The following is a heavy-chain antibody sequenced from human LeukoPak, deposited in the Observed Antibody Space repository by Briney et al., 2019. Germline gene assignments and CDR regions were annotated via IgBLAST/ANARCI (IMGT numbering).Heavy chain of an antibody. Sequence: ASVKVSCKASGYTFTGYYMHWVRQAPGQGLEWMGWINPSGGSTSYAQKFQGRVTMTRDTSTSTVYMELSSLRSEDTAVYYCARDRVATSHFDYWGQGTLVTVSS. CDR2: INPSGGST. CDR1: GYTFTGYY. J-gene: IGHJ4*02. CDR3: ARDRVATSHFDY. V-gene: IGHV1-46*03. D-gene: IGHD5-24*01.